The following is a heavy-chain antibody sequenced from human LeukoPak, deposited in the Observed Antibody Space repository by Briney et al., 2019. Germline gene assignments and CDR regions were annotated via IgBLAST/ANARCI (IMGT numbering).Heavy chain of an antibody. Sequence: GGSLRLSCAASGFTFSSYAMSWVRQAPGKGLEWVSAISGSGGSTYYADSVKGRFTISRDNSKNTLYLQMNSLRAEDTVVYYCAKDQDYYDSSGLFGYWGQGTLVTVSS. V-gene: IGHV3-23*01. J-gene: IGHJ4*02. CDR1: GFTFSSYA. D-gene: IGHD3-22*01. CDR2: ISGSGGST. CDR3: AKDQDYYDSSGLFGY.